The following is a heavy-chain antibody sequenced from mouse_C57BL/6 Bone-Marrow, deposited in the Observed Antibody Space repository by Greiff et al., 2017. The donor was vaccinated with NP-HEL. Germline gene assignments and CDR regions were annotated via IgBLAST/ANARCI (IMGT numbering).Heavy chain of an antibody. J-gene: IGHJ3*01. V-gene: IGHV2-5*01. Sequence: QVQLQQSGPGLVQPSQSLSITCTVSGFSLTSYGVHWVRQSPGKGLEWLGVIWRGGSTDYNAAFMSRLSITKDNSKSQVFFKMNSLQADDTAIYYCAKNCGGYDPSFAYWGQGTLVTVSA. D-gene: IGHD2-2*01. CDR2: IWRGGST. CDR1: GFSLTSYG. CDR3: AKNCGGYDPSFAY.